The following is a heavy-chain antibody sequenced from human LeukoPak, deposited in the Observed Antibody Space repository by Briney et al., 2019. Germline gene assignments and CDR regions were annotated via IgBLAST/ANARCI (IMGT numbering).Heavy chain of an antibody. D-gene: IGHD1-1*01. CDR1: VYTFTSYG. J-gene: IGHJ4*02. CDR3: ARAGQLDY. Sequence: GASVKVSCKASVYTFTSYGINWGRHAPGQGLEWIGWINTNNVNRNYAQKLQGRVTMTTDTSTNTAYMELMSLTSDDTAVYYCARAGQLDYWGQGTLVTVSS. CDR2: INTNNVNR. V-gene: IGHV1-18*01.